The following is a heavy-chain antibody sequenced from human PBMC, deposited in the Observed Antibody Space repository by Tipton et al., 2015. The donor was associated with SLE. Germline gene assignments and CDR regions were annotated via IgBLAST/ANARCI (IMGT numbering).Heavy chain of an antibody. V-gene: IGHV4-34*01. D-gene: IGHD6-19*01. CDR1: GGSFSGYY. J-gene: IGHJ4*02. CDR3: ARAGAVAGYFDY. CDR2: INHSGST. Sequence: TLSLTCAVYGGSFSGYYWSWIRQPPGKGLEWIGEINHSGSTNYNPSLKSRVTISVDTSKNQFSLKLSSMTAADTAVYYCARAGAVAGYFDYWGQGTLVTVSS.